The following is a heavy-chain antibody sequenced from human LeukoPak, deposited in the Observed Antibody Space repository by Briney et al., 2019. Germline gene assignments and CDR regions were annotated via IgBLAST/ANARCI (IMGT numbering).Heavy chain of an antibody. CDR3: AGPQYSCSSTSCYMAS. CDR2: ISSSSSYI. J-gene: IGHJ4*02. V-gene: IGHV3-21*01. D-gene: IGHD2-2*02. Sequence: AGGSLRLSCAASGCTFSSYSMNWVRQAPGKGLERVSSISSSSSYIYYADSVKGRFTISRDNAKNSLYLQMNSLRAEDTAVYYCAGPQYSCSSTSCYMASWGQGTLVTVSS. CDR1: GCTFSSYS.